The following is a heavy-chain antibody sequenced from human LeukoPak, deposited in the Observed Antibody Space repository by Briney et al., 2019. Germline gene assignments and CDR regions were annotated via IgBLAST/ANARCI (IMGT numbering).Heavy chain of an antibody. V-gene: IGHV3-30*18. Sequence: GGSLRLSCAASGFTFSSYGMHWVRQAPGKGLEWVAVISYDGSNKYYADTVKGRFTISRDNSKNTLYLHMNSLRADDTAVYYCVKKRDAFDIWGQGTVVTVSS. CDR1: GFTFSSYG. CDR3: VKKRDAFDI. CDR2: ISYDGSNK. J-gene: IGHJ3*02. D-gene: IGHD5-24*01.